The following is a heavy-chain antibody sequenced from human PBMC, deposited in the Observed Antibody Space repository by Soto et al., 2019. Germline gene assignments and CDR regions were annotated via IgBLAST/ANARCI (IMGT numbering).Heavy chain of an antibody. V-gene: IGHV4-59*01. CDR1: GGSISSYY. Sequence: SDTLSLTCTVSGGSISSYYWSWIRQPPGKGLEWIGYIYYSGSTNYNPSLKSRVTISVDTSKNQFSLKLSSVTAADTAVYYCARDLNGMVRGVIKYYGMDVWGQGTTVTVSS. CDR3: ARDLNGMVRGVIKYYGMDV. J-gene: IGHJ6*02. CDR2: IYYSGST. D-gene: IGHD3-10*01.